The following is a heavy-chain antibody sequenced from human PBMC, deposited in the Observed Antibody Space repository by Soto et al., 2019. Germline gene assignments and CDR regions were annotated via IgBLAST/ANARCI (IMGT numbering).Heavy chain of an antibody. V-gene: IGHV4-34*02. CDR1: GGSLRGSY. CDR3: ARGHIPVYGQVPDYFDS. CDR2: VTHSGST. J-gene: IGHJ4*02. Sequence: QVHLQQWGAGLLKPSETLSLTCGVYGGSLRGSYWSWIRQPPGKALEWLGKVTHSGSTTFNPSLKSRGSVSVDTSDNQFSLKLTSVTAADTAVYYCARGHIPVYGQVPDYFDSWGQGTLVTVSS. D-gene: IGHD2-21*01.